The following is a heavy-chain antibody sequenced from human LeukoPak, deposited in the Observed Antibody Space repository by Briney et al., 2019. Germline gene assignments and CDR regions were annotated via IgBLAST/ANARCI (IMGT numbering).Heavy chain of an antibody. Sequence: GGSLRLSCAASGFTFSSYAMSWVRQAPGKGLEWVSSISGSGGGTYYTDSVQGRFTMSRDNSKNTLPLQMNSLRAEDTALYYCAKDKLGAGGQSDYWGQGTLVTVSS. D-gene: IGHD6-13*01. V-gene: IGHV3-23*01. CDR1: GFTFSSYA. CDR2: ISGSGGGT. CDR3: AKDKLGAGGQSDY. J-gene: IGHJ4*02.